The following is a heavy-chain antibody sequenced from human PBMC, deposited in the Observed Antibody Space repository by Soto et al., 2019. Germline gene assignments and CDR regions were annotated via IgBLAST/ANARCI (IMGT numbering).Heavy chain of an antibody. V-gene: IGHV3-48*03. CDR2: ISSSGSTI. CDR1: GFTFSSYD. D-gene: IGHD2-8*02. CDR3: AKATATGGGAFDI. Sequence: RLSGAASGFTFSSYDMNLVLQAPGKGLEWVSYISSSGSTIYYADSVKGRFTISRDSSQNTVYLQMNSLTAGDTALYYCAKATATGGGAFDICGQGTMVNVSS. J-gene: IGHJ3*02.